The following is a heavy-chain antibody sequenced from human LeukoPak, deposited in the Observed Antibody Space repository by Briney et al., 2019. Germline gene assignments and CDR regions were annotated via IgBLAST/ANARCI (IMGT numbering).Heavy chain of an antibody. CDR2: ISGSGDNT. CDR3: AKWKYSNSGIDDY. D-gene: IGHD6-6*01. J-gene: IGHJ4*02. CDR1: GFTFSSYW. V-gene: IGHV3-23*01. Sequence: GGSLRLSCAASGFTFSSYWMNWARQAPGKGLEWVSVISGSGDNTYYADSVKGRFTIYRDNSKNMLYLQMNSLRAEDTAVYYCAKWKYSNSGIDDYWGQGTLVTVSS.